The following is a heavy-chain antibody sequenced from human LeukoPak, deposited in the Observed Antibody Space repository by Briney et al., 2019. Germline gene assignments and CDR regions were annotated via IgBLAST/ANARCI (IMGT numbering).Heavy chain of an antibody. Sequence: GASVKVSRKASGGTFSSYAISWVRQAPGQGLEWMGGIIPIFGTANYAQKFQGRVTITADESTSTAYMELSSLRSEDTAVYYCARDLAQVAGTDYWGQGTLVTVSS. D-gene: IGHD6-19*01. CDR2: IIPIFGTA. CDR1: GGTFSSYA. V-gene: IGHV1-69*13. CDR3: ARDLAQVAGTDY. J-gene: IGHJ4*02.